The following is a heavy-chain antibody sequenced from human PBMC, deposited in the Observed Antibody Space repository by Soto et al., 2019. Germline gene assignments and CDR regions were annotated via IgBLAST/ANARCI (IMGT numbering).Heavy chain of an antibody. CDR2: ISAYNGNT. Sequence: FGISWVRQAPGQGLEWMGWISAYNGNTNYAQNFQGRGTMTTDTSTSTAYMELRSLRSDDTAVYYCARGGTPIDYWCQGTLVTVSS. D-gene: IGHD3-16*01. CDR3: ARGGTPIDY. V-gene: IGHV1-18*01. J-gene: IGHJ4*02. CDR1: FG.